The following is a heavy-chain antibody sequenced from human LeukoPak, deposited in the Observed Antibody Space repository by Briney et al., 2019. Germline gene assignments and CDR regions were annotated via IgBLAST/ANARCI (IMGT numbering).Heavy chain of an antibody. CDR1: GYTFTNFG. CDR2: ISPYNGNT. Sequence: EASLKVSCKASGYTFTNFGITWVRQAPGQGLEWMGWISPYNGNTKYAQDLQGRVSMASDTSTSTAYMELRSLRSDDTAVYYCARLSAAAANDAFDIWAKGQWSPSLQ. D-gene: IGHD6-13*01. V-gene: IGHV1-18*01. J-gene: IGHJ3*02. CDR3: ARLSAAAANDAFDI.